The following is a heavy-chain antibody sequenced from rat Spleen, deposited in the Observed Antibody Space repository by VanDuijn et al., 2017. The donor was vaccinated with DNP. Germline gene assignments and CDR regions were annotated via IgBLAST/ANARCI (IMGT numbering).Heavy chain of an antibody. CDR2: IRYDGGNT. CDR3: ARWNDYFDY. Sequence: EVQLVESGGGLVQPGRSLKLSCAASGFTFSDYYMAWVRQAPTKGLEWVAYIRYDGGNTYYGDSVKGRCTISRDNARSTLYLQMDSLRSEDTATYYCARWNDYFDYWGQGVMVTVSS. CDR1: GFTFSDYY. V-gene: IGHV5-25*01. J-gene: IGHJ2*01.